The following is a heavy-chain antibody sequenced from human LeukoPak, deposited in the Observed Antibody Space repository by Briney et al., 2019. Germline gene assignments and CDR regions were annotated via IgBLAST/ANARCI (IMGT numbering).Heavy chain of an antibody. Sequence: GGSLRLSRAASRFSFRSFWMTWVRQAPGTGLEWVANINQDGAEKYYGESVKGRFTISRDNAKNSLFLQMDSLRVEDAAVYYCARLDINSSGRYKNDYWGQGTLVTVSS. CDR1: RFSFRSFW. J-gene: IGHJ4*02. V-gene: IGHV3-7*01. CDR3: ARLDINSSGRYKNDY. D-gene: IGHD6-19*01. CDR2: INQDGAEK.